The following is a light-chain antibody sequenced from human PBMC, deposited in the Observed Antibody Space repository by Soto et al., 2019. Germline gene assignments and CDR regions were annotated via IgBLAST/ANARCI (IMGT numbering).Light chain of an antibody. CDR3: QQFGGSLVLI. CDR1: QSLISSN. J-gene: IGKJ4*01. CDR2: GAS. Sequence: IGSKQSPGTVSLSQGERATLSCRASQSLISSNFAWYQHKPGQAPRLLIYGASSRATGVPDRFSGSGSGTEFTLTINGLEPEDAAVYYCQQFGGSLVLIFGGGAKVAIK. V-gene: IGKV3-20*01.